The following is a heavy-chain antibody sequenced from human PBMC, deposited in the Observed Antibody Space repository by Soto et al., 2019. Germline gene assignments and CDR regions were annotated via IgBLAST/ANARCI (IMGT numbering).Heavy chain of an antibody. CDR3: AREQRDSSSWYYGFAFDI. CDR1: GFTFSSYW. Sequence: EVQLVESGGGLVQPGGSLRLSCAASGFTFSSYWMSWVRQAPGKGLEWVANIKQDGSEKYYVDSVKGRFTISRDNAKNYLYLQMNRLRAEDTAVYYCAREQRDSSSWYYGFAFDIWGQGTMVTVSS. CDR2: IKQDGSEK. J-gene: IGHJ3*02. V-gene: IGHV3-7*05. D-gene: IGHD6-13*01.